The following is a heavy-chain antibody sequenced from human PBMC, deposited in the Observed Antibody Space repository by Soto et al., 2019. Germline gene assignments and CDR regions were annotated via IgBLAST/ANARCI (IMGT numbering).Heavy chain of an antibody. Sequence: QVQLQQWGAGLLKPSETLSLTCAVYGGSFSGYYWSWIRQPPGKGLEWIGEINHSGSTNYNPSLKGRVTISVDTSKNQFALKLSSVTAADTAVSYCARGADIVVVVAAHLPCGMDVWGQGTTDTVSS. J-gene: IGHJ6*02. CDR2: INHSGST. V-gene: IGHV4-34*01. CDR3: ARGADIVVVVAAHLPCGMDV. CDR1: GGSFSGYY. D-gene: IGHD2-15*01.